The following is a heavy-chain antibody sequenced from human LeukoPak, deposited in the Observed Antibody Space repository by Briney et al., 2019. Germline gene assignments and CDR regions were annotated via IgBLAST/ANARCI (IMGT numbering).Heavy chain of an antibody. V-gene: IGHV3-23*01. CDR3: ARDNWKYVGSPGDAFDI. J-gene: IGHJ3*02. Sequence: GGSLRLSCAASGFTFSSYAMSWVRQAPGKGLEWVSAISGSGGSTYYADSVKGRFTISRDNSKNTLYLQMNSLRPEDTALYFCARDNWKYVGSPGDAFDIWGQGTMVTVSS. D-gene: IGHD1-20*01. CDR2: ISGSGGST. CDR1: GFTFSSYA.